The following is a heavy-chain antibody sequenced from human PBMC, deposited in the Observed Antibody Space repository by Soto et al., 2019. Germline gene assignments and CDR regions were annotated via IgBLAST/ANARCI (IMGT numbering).Heavy chain of an antibody. CDR3: ARCDGSGTYCFFFGH. J-gene: IGHJ4*02. V-gene: IGHV3-66*01. CDR2: IYSGGNT. D-gene: IGHD3-10*01. CDR1: GFTVSSNY. Sequence: EVQLVESGGGLVQPGGSLTLSCAASGFTVSSNYMSWVRQAPGKVLEWVSAIYSGGNTYYADSVKGRFTISRDNSKNTLYIQMNSLRAEDTAVYYCARCDGSGTYCFFFGHWGQGTLVTVSS.